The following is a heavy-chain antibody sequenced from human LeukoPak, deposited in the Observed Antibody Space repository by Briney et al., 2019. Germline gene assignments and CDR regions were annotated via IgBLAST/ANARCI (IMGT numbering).Heavy chain of an antibody. CDR3: TTKAMVRGVITYYYYYMDV. V-gene: IGHV3-15*01. CDR2: IKSKTDGGTT. J-gene: IGHJ6*03. D-gene: IGHD3-10*01. Sequence: GGSLRLSCAASGFTFSNAWMSWVRQAPGKGLEWVGRIKSKTDGGTTDYAAPVKGRFTISRDDSKNTLYLQMNSLKTEDTAVYYCTTKAMVRGVITYYYYYMDVWGKGTMVTVSS. CDR1: GFTFSNAW.